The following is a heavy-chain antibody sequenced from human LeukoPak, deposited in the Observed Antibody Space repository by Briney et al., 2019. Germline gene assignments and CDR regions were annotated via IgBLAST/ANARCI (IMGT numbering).Heavy chain of an antibody. CDR1: GFTFSDYY. CDR3: ARDAPPLRYFDWSSYAFDI. Sequence: PGGSLRLSCAASGFTFSDYYMSWIRQAPGKGLEWVSYISSSGSTIYYADSVKGRFTISRDNAKNSLYLQMNNLRAEDTAVYYCARDAPPLRYFDWSSYAFDIWGQGTMDTVSS. CDR2: ISSSGSTI. J-gene: IGHJ3*02. V-gene: IGHV3-11*01. D-gene: IGHD3-9*01.